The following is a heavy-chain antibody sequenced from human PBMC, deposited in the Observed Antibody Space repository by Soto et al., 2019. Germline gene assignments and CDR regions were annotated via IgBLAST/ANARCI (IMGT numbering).Heavy chain of an antibody. CDR3: TRDDSCLGIDY. D-gene: IGHD1-26*01. CDR2: IPSDGRDV. J-gene: IGHJ4*02. Sequence: HPGGSLRLSCEASGFNFRDFWMHWVRQPPGKGPEWVSNIPSDGRDVSYADSVRGRFTISRDDARNTLYLQMSDLRVEDTAIYYCTRDDSCLGIDYWGQGTQVTV. V-gene: IGHV3-74*01. CDR1: GFNFRDFW.